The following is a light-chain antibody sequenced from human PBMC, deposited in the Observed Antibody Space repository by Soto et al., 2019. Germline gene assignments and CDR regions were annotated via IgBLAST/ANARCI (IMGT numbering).Light chain of an antibody. CDR3: QQYNNWPYT. CDR2: GAS. Sequence: EVVMTQSPATLSVSPGERATLSCRSSQRISSNLAWYQQRRGQAPRLLIYGASTRAPGIPARFSGSGSGTEFTLTISSLQSEDFAVYYCQQYNNWPYTFGQGTKLEIK. V-gene: IGKV3-15*01. CDR1: QRISSN. J-gene: IGKJ2*01.